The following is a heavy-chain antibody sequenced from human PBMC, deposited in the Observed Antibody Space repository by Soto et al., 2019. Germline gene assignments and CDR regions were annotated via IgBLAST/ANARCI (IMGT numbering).Heavy chain of an antibody. D-gene: IGHD2-8*01. V-gene: IGHV1-18*01. CDR2: ISGYNGDT. CDR3: AKNGQPPYYYYGMDV. J-gene: IGHJ6*02. Sequence: ASVKVTWKASGYTFTSYGISWVRQAPGQGLEWMGWISGYNGDTNYAQKFQGRVTMTVDTSTTTAFMELTSLTSDDRAVYYCAKNGQPPYYYYGMDVWG. CDR1: GYTFTSYG.